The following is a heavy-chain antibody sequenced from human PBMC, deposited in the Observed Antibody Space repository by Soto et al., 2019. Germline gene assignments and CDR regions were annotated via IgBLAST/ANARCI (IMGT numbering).Heavy chain of an antibody. D-gene: IGHD1-7*01. CDR3: ARGEGTTTDFDY. CDR2: ISAYNGNT. CDR1: GHTFTSYG. Sequence: QVQLVQSGAEVKKPGASVKVSCKASGHTFTSYGISWVRQAPGQGLEWMGWISAYNGNTNYAQKLQGRFTMTTDTPTRTTYMALRSLRYDDTAVYLCARGEGTTTDFDYWGQGTLVTVSS. V-gene: IGHV1-18*01. J-gene: IGHJ4*02.